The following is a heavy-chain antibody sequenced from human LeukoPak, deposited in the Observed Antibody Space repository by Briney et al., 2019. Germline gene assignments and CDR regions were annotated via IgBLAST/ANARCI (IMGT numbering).Heavy chain of an antibody. CDR1: GFTFSSYE. CDR3: ARERFSSYFDY. D-gene: IGHD3-3*01. J-gene: IGHJ4*02. Sequence: GVLPLSCAASGFTFSSYEMNWGRPAPGKGLEWVSYISSSGSTIYYADSVKGRFTISRDNAKNSLYLQMNGLRAEDTAVYYCARERFSSYFDYWVRGTLVTVSS. CDR2: ISSSGSTI. V-gene: IGHV3-48*03.